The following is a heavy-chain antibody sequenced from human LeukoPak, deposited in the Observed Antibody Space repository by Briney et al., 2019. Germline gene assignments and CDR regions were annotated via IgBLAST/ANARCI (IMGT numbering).Heavy chain of an antibody. Sequence: PGGSLRLSCAASGFTVITNDMTWVRQAPGKGLEWVSVLYCDGDTKYADSVQGRVTISRDNSKNTLYLEMNSLSPDETAVYYCARGVEPLSANTLAYWGQGTLVTVSS. CDR2: LYCDGDT. D-gene: IGHD1-14*01. CDR3: ARGVEPLSANTLAY. J-gene: IGHJ4*02. V-gene: IGHV3-53*01. CDR1: GFTVITND.